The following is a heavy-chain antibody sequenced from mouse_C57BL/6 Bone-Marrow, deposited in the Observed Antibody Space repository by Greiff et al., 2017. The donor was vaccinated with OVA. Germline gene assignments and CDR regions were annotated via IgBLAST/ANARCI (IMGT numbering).Heavy chain of an antibody. D-gene: IGHD4-1*01. CDR2: IRNKANGYTT. CDR1: GFTFTDYY. J-gene: IGHJ2*01. V-gene: IGHV7-3*01. CDR3: ARSLLGPFDY. Sequence: EVKLVESGGGLVQPGGSLSLSCAASGFTFTDYYMSWVRQPPGQALEWLGFIRNKANGYTTEYSASVKGRFTISRANSQSILYLQMNALRAEDSATYYCARSLLGPFDYWGQGTTLTVSS.